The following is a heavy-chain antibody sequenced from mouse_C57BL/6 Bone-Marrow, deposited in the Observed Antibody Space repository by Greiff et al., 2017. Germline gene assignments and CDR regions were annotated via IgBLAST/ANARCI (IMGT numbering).Heavy chain of an antibody. D-gene: IGHD2-1*01. Sequence: EVMLVESGEGLVKPGGSLKLSCAASGFTFSSYAMSWVRQTPEKRLEWVAYISSGGDYIYYADTVKGRFTISRDNARNTLYLQMSSLKSEDTAMYYCTRNYYASDVTNYYDFWGQGPALTVSS. J-gene: IGHJ2*01. V-gene: IGHV5-9-1*02. CDR1: GFTFSSYA. CDR2: ISSGGDYI. CDR3: TRNYYASDVTNYYDF.